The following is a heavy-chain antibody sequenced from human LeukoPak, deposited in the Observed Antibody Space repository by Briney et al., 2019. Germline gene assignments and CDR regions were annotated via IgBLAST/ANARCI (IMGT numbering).Heavy chain of an antibody. CDR3: ARLRGDYVWGLSLRYYYMDV. J-gene: IGHJ6*03. CDR1: GGSISSSSYS. D-gene: IGHD3-16*01. CDR2: INHSGST. Sequence: MSSETLSLTCTVSGGSISSSSYSWGWIRQPPGKGLEWIGEINHSGSTNYNPSLKSRVTISVDTSKNQFSLKLSSVTAADTAVYYCARLRGDYVWGLSLRYYYMDVWGKGTTVTISS. V-gene: IGHV4-39*07.